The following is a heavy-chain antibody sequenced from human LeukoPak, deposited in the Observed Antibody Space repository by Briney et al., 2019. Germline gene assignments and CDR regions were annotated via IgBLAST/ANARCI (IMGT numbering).Heavy chain of an antibody. J-gene: IGHJ4*02. D-gene: IGHD6-19*01. V-gene: IGHV3-21*01. Sequence: GGSLRLSCAASGFTFSSYSMNWVRQAPGKGLEWVSSISSSSSYIYYADSVKGRFTISRDNAKNSLYLQMNSLRAEDTAVYYCARVEALAVASTAGFDYWGQGTLVTVSS. CDR3: ARVEALAVASTAGFDY. CDR1: GFTFSSYS. CDR2: ISSSSSYI.